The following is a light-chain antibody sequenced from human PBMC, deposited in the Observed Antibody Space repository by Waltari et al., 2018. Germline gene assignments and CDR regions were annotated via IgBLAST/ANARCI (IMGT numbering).Light chain of an antibody. V-gene: IGKV2-28*01. J-gene: IGKJ5*01. CDR3: MQTLQTLPIT. CDR2: LGS. CDR1: QSLLHSNGYSH. Sequence: DIVMTQSPLSLPVTPGAPASISCRSSQSLLHSNGYSHLDWYLQKPGQSPQLLIYLGSNRASGVPDRFSGSGSGTDFTLKISRVEAEDVGIYYCMQTLQTLPITFGQGTRLEIK.